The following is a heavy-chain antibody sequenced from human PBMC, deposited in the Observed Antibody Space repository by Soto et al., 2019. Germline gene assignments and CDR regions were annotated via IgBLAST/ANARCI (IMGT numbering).Heavy chain of an antibody. CDR3: ARVPTQYSSGWQPFDY. D-gene: IGHD6-19*01. Sequence: GESLKISCKGSGYSFTSYWIGWVRQMPGKGLEWMGIIYPGDSDTRYSPSFQGQVTISADKSISTAYLQWSSLKASDTAMYYCARVPTQYSSGWQPFDYWGQGTLVTVSS. V-gene: IGHV5-51*01. CDR2: IYPGDSDT. CDR1: GYSFTSYW. J-gene: IGHJ4*02.